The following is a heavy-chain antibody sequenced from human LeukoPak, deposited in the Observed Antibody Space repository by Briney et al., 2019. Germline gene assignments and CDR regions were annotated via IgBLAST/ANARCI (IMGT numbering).Heavy chain of an antibody. Sequence: SVKVSCKASGGTFSNYAISWVRQAPGQGLEWMGGIIPIFGTANYAQKLQGRVTMTTDTSTSTAYMELRSLRSDDTAVYYCARDSSLNWFDPWGQGTPVTVSS. V-gene: IGHV1-69*05. CDR2: IIPIFGTA. CDR3: ARDSSLNWFDP. D-gene: IGHD6-19*01. J-gene: IGHJ5*02. CDR1: GGTFSNYA.